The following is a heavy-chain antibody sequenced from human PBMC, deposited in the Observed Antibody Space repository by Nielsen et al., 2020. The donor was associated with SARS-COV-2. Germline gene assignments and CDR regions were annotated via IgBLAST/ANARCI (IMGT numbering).Heavy chain of an antibody. CDR3: ATAPGIAAATTGWFDP. CDR2: FDPEDGET. CDR1: GYTLTKLS. D-gene: IGHD6-13*01. Sequence: ASVKVSCKVSGYTLTKLSMHWVRQAPGKGLEWMGGFDPEDGETIYAQKFQGRVTMTEDTSTDTAYMELSSLRSEDTAVYYCATAPGIAAATTGWFDPWGQGTLVTVSS. V-gene: IGHV1-24*01. J-gene: IGHJ5*02.